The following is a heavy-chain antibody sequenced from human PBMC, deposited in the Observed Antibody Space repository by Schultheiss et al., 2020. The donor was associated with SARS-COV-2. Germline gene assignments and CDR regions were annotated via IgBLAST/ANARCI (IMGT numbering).Heavy chain of an antibody. V-gene: IGHV4-61*08. CDR1: GGSISSGGYY. CDR2: VYYSGNT. J-gene: IGHJ4*02. CDR3: ARSYYGSGSHLDY. Sequence: SETLSLTCTVSGGSISSGGYYWSWIRQHPGKGLEWIGCVYYSGNTNYNPSLKSRVTISVDTSKNQFSLKLSSVTAADTAVYYCARSYYGSGSHLDYWGQGTLVTVSS. D-gene: IGHD3-10*01.